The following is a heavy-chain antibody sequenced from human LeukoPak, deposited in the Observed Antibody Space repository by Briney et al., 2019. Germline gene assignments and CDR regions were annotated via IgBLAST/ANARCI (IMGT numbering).Heavy chain of an antibody. D-gene: IGHD4-17*01. CDR3: ARDLRAGLLPLEDS. J-gene: IGHJ4*02. V-gene: IGHV3-30*02. CDR2: IRYDGSNK. CDR1: GFTFSSYG. Sequence: SGGSLRLSCAASGFTFSSYGMHWVRQAPGKGLEWVAFIRYDGSNKYYADSVKGRFTISRDNAKNSLYLQMNSLRAEDTAVYYCARDLRAGLLPLEDSWGQGTLVIVSS.